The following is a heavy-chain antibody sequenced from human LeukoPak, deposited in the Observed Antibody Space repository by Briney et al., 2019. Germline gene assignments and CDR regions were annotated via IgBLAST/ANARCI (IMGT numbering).Heavy chain of an antibody. Sequence: GGSLRLSCAASGFTLGSYWMHWVRQAPGKGLVWVSRIKSDGRTNYADSVKGRFTISRDNAKNTVSLQMNSLRAEDTGVYYCARAPSEIGGYYPEYFRHWGQGTLVIVSS. J-gene: IGHJ1*01. D-gene: IGHD3-22*01. CDR1: GFTLGSYW. V-gene: IGHV3-74*01. CDR2: IKSDGRT. CDR3: ARAPSEIGGYYPEYFRH.